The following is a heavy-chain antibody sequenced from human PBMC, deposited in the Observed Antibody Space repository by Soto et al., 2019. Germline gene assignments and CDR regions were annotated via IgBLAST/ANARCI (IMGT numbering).Heavy chain of an antibody. V-gene: IGHV1-2*04. CDR1: GYTFTCYY. Sequence: GGTVKVSCKASGYTFTCYYMHWVRQAPGQGLEWMGWINPNSGGTNYAQKFQGWVTMTRDTSISTAYMELSRLRSDDTAVYYCARDLENRATVTTRHHYYYYMDVWGKGTTVTVSS. CDR3: ARDLENRATVTTRHHYYYYMDV. J-gene: IGHJ6*03. CDR2: INPNSGGT. D-gene: IGHD4-4*01.